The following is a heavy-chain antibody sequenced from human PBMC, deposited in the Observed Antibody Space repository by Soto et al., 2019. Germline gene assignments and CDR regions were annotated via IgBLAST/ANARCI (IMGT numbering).Heavy chain of an antibody. Sequence: GGSLRLSCAASGFTFSSYGMHWVRQAPGKGLEWVAVISYDGSNKYYADSVKGRFTISRDNSKNTLYLQMNSLRAEDTAVYYCAKDALFYSSGWYVAGTWTYYFDYWGQGTLVTVSS. CDR2: ISYDGSNK. CDR1: GFTFSSYG. V-gene: IGHV3-30*18. D-gene: IGHD6-19*01. J-gene: IGHJ4*02. CDR3: AKDALFYSSGWYVAGTWTYYFDY.